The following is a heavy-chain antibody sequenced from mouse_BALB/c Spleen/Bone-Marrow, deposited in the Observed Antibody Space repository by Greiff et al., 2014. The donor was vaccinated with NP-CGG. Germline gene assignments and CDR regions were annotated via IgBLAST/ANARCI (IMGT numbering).Heavy chain of an antibody. D-gene: IGHD2-4*01. V-gene: IGHV5-17*02. CDR1: GFTFSSFG. J-gene: IGHJ4*01. CDR3: ARKGAMITHYYAMDY. CDR2: ISNGSSTI. Sequence: EVQLVESGGGLVQPGGSRKLSCAASGFTFSSFGMHWVRQAPEKGLEWVAYISNGSSTIYYADTVKGRFTISRDNPKKTLFLQMTSLRSEDTAMYYCARKGAMITHYYAMDYWGQGTSVTVSS.